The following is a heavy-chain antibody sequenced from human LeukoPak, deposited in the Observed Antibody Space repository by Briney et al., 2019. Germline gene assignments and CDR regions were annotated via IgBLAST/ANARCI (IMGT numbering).Heavy chain of an antibody. J-gene: IGHJ5*02. D-gene: IGHD6-13*01. Sequence: GGSVRLSCAASGFTFSSYGMHWVRQAPGKGLEWVAFIRYDGSNKYYADSVKGRFTISRDNSKNTLYLQMNSLRAEDTAVYYCAKDFYSSSWYGFSNWFDPWGQGTLVTVSS. V-gene: IGHV3-30*02. CDR2: IRYDGSNK. CDR1: GFTFSSYG. CDR3: AKDFYSSSWYGFSNWFDP.